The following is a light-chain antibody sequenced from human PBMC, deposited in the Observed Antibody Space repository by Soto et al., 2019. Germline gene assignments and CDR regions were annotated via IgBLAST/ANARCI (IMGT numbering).Light chain of an antibody. J-gene: IGLJ1*01. Sequence: QSALTQPASVSGSPGQSITISCTGTSGDIGSYNRVSWYQQHPGKAPKPIIYGVTDRPSGVSNRLSGSKSGNTASLTISGLQAEDEAEYYCSSYTNINTRACVFGTGTKVTVL. V-gene: IGLV2-14*01. CDR3: SSYTNINTRACV. CDR2: GVT. CDR1: SGDIGSYNR.